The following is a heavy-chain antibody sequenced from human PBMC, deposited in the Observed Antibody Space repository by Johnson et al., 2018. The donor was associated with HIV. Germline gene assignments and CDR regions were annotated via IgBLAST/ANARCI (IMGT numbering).Heavy chain of an antibody. CDR1: GFTFSTYA. CDR3: ATDEDALDI. V-gene: IGHV3-15*01. Sequence: VQLVESGGGLVQPGGSLRLSCVGSGFTFSTYAMHWVRQAPGKGLEWVGHIKSNTDGGTTDYAAPVKGRFTISRDDSITTLYLQMNSLKPEDTAVYYCATDEDALDIWGQGTMVTVSS. J-gene: IGHJ3*02. CDR2: IKSNTDGGTT.